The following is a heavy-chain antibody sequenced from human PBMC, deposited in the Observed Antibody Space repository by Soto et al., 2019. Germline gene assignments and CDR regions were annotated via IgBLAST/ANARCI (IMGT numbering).Heavy chain of an antibody. CDR1: GYTFTSYY. CDR3: ARGDSYQLVAARPGLGNYHYYMAV. V-gene: IGHV1-46*03. D-gene: IGHD2-15*01. J-gene: IGHJ6*03. CDR2: INPSGGST. Sequence: ASVKVSCKASGYTFTSYYMHWVRQAPGQGLEWMGIINPSGGSTSYAQKFQGRVTMTRDTSTSTVYMELSSLRSEDTAVYYCARGDSYQLVAARPGLGNYHYYMAVWGKGTTVTVSS.